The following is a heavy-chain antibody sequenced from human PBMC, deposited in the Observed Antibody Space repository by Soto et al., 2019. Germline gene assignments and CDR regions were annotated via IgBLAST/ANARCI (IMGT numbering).Heavy chain of an antibody. CDR3: ASHYYDSSGYYYRFFDY. Sequence: PGGSLRLSCAASGFTFSSYAMSWVRQAPGKGLEWVSAISGSGGSTYYADSVKGRFTISRDNSKNTLYLQMNSLRAEDTAVYYCASHYYDSSGYYYRFFDYWGQGTMVTVSS. CDR2: ISGSGGST. J-gene: IGHJ4*02. V-gene: IGHV3-23*01. D-gene: IGHD3-22*01. CDR1: GFTFSSYA.